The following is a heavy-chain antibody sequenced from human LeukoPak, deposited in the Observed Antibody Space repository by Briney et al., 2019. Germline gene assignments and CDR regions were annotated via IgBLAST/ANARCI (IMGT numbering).Heavy chain of an antibody. V-gene: IGHV3-23*01. CDR3: AKDFGISGYDPSFDY. J-gene: IGHJ4*02. CDR2: ISGSGGST. Sequence: GGSLRLSCAASGFTFSSYAMSWVRQAPGKGLEWVSAISGSGGSTYYADSVKGRFTISRDNSKNTLYLQMNSLRAEDTAAYYCAKDFGISGYDPSFDYWGQGTLVTVSS. D-gene: IGHD5-12*01. CDR1: GFTFSSYA.